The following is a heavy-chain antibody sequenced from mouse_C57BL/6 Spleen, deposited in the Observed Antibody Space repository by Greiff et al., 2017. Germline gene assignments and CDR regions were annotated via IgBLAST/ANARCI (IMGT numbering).Heavy chain of an antibody. CDR2: ISYDGSN. CDR3: ARFYYSNYGDY. V-gene: IGHV3-6*01. J-gene: IGHJ2*01. Sequence: VQLQQSGPGLVKPSQSLSLTCSVTGYSITSGYYWNWIRQFPGNKLEWMGYISYDGSNNYNPSLKNRISITRDTSKNQFFLKLNSVTTEDTATYYCARFYYSNYGDYGGQGTTLTVSS. CDR1: GYSITSGYY. D-gene: IGHD2-5*01.